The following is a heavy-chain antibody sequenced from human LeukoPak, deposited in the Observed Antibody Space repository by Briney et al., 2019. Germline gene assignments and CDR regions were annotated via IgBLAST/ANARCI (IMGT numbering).Heavy chain of an antibody. CDR3: ARRSGWYGLNWFDP. CDR2: INHSGST. J-gene: IGHJ5*02. CDR1: GGSISSGDYY. Sequence: PSQTLSLTCSVSGGSISSGDYYWSWIRQPPGKGLEWIGEINHSGSTNYNPSLKSRVTISVDTSKNQFSLKLSSVTAADTAVYYCARRSGWYGLNWFDPWGQGTLVTVSS. V-gene: IGHV4-30-4*08. D-gene: IGHD6-19*01.